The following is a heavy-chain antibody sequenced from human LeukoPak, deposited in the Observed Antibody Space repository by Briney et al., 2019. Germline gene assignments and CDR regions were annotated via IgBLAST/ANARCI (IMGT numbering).Heavy chain of an antibody. J-gene: IGHJ4*02. D-gene: IGHD7-27*01. V-gene: IGHV3-48*03. Sequence: GGSLRLSCSASGFTFSSYAMHWVRQAPGKGLEWVSYISSSGSNIYYADSVKGRFTISRDSAKNSLYLQMNSLRAEDTAVYYCARDLGMEFDYWGQGTLVTVSS. CDR3: ARDLGMEFDY. CDR1: GFTFSSYA. CDR2: ISSSGSNI.